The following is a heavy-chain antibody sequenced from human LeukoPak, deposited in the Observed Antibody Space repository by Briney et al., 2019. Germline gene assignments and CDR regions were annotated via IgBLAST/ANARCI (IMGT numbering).Heavy chain of an antibody. CDR3: ARIFYDILTIYFDY. V-gene: IGHV4-30-4*01. J-gene: IGHJ4*02. D-gene: IGHD3-9*01. CDR2: IYYSGST. CDR1: GGSISSGDYY. Sequence: PSETLSLTCTVSGGSISSGDYYWSWIRQPPGKGLEWIGYIYYSGSTYYNPSLKSRVTISVDTSKNQFSLKLSSVTAADTAVYHCARIFYDILTIYFDYWGQGTLVTVSS.